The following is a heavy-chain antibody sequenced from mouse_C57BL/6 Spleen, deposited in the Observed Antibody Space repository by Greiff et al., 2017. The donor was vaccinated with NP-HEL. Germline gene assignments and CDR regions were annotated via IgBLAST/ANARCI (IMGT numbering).Heavy chain of an antibody. Sequence: VQLQQSGAELVKPGASVKMSCKASGYTFTSYTMHWVKQRPGQGLEWIGYINPSSGYTKYNQKFNDKATLTADKSSSTAYMQLSSLTSEDSAVYYCARKSTRASYWGQGTTLTVSA. CDR3: ARKSTRASY. CDR1: GYTFTSYT. V-gene: IGHV1-4*01. J-gene: IGHJ2*01. D-gene: IGHD3-1*01. CDR2: INPSSGYT.